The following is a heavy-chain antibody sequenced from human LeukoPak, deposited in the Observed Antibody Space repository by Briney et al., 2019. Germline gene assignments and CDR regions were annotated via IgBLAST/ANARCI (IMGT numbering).Heavy chain of an antibody. CDR2: ISSSSTTI. V-gene: IGHV3-48*02. Sequence: GGSLRLSCAASGFTFSSYSMNWVRQAPGKGLEWVSYISSSSTTIYYADSVKGRFTISRDNAKNSLYLQMNSLRDEDTAVYYCARDLRSCGDQASDYWGQGTLVTVSS. D-gene: IGHD4-17*01. CDR1: GFTFSSYS. J-gene: IGHJ4*02. CDR3: ARDLRSCGDQASDY.